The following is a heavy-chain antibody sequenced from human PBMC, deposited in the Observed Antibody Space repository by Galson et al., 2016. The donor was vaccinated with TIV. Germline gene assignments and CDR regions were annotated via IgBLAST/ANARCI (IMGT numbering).Heavy chain of an antibody. V-gene: IGHV1-2*06. J-gene: IGHJ4*02. CDR3: ARSYYYDSSAYYFDY. D-gene: IGHD3-22*01. CDR2: INPNSGAT. Sequence: SVKVSCKGSGYTFTDYFIHWVRQAPGQGLEWVGRINPNSGATDYAQKFQGRVTMTRDTSISTAYMELSRLTYDDTAVYYCARSYYYDSSAYYFDYWGQGTLVTVSS. CDR1: GYTFTDYF.